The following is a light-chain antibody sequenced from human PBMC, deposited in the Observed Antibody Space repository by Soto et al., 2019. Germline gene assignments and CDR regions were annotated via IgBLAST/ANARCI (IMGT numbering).Light chain of an antibody. CDR1: QGISSY. CDR2: AAS. CDR3: QKLDSYPIN. J-gene: IGKJ5*01. V-gene: IGKV1-9*01. Sequence: DIQLTQSPSFLSASVGDRVTITCRASQGISSYLAWYQQKPGKAPNRLIYAASTLQSGVPSRFSGSGSGTEFTLTISSLQPEDFAIYYCQKLDSYPINFGQGKRLEIK.